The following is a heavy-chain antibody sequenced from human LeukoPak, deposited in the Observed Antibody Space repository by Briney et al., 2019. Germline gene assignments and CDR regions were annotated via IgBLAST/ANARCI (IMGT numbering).Heavy chain of an antibody. Sequence: ASVKVSCKASGGTFSSCAISWVRQAPGQGLEWMGGIIPIFGTANYAQKFQGRVTITADESTSTAYMELSSLRSEDTAVYYCAISTTIAAAGTSDYWGQGTLVTVSS. CDR1: GGTFSSCA. V-gene: IGHV1-69*13. CDR3: AISTTIAAAGTSDY. J-gene: IGHJ4*02. CDR2: IIPIFGTA. D-gene: IGHD6-13*01.